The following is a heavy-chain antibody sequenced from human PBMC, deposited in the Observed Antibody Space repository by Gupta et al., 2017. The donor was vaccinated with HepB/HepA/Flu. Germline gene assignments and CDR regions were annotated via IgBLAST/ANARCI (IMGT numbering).Heavy chain of an antibody. CDR2: ISYDGSNK. Sequence: QVQLVESGGGVVQPGRSLRLSCAASGFPFSSYAMHWVPQAPGKGLEWVAGISYDGSNKYYADSVKGRFTISRDNSKNTLYLQMNSLRAEDTAVYYCARDPRDDYGDRRIDYWGQGTLVTVSS. CDR1: GFPFSSYA. D-gene: IGHD4-17*01. V-gene: IGHV3-30-3*01. J-gene: IGHJ4*02. CDR3: ARDPRDDYGDRRIDY.